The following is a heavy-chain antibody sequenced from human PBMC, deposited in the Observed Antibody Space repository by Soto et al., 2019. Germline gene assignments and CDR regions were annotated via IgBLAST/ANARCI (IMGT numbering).Heavy chain of an antibody. J-gene: IGHJ6*02. V-gene: IGHV3-15*01. CDR1: GFTFSNAG. CDR2: IKSKTGGGTK. D-gene: IGHD6-6*01. Sequence: GGSLRLSCAASGFTFSNAGMSWVRQAPGKGLEWVCRIKSKTGGGTKDYAAPGRVRFSIARDNSNNTLQLQMNSLKTDDTAVYYCTTDFYSNSPTYYYYYGMDVWGQGTTVTVSS. CDR3: TTDFYSNSPTYYYYYGMDV.